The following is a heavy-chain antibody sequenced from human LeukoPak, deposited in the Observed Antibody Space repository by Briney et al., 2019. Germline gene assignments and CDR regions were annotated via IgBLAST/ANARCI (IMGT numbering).Heavy chain of an antibody. CDR3: AKDSYGMDV. V-gene: IGHV3-30*18. CDR2: ISYDESKK. CDR1: GFTFSNYD. Sequence: GGSLRLSCAASGFTFSNYDMHWVRQAPGKGLEWVAVISYDESKKYYADSVKGRFTISRDNSKNTLDLQMNSLRGEDTAVYYCAKDSYGMDVWGQGTTVTVSS. J-gene: IGHJ6*02.